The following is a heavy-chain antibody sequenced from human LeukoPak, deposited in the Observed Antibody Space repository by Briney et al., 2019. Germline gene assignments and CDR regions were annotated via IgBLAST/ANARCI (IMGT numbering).Heavy chain of an antibody. CDR1: GITFSSYF. Sequence: GSLRLSCAASGITFSSYFMNWVRQALGKGLEWGSSISTSSSYVYYADSIKGRFTISRDNAKNTLFLQMDSLSAEDTAVYYCARAQFSTVLPVPRGGLDSWGQGTLVTVSS. V-gene: IGHV3-21*01. CDR3: ARAQFSTVLPVPRGGLDS. D-gene: IGHD2/OR15-2a*01. J-gene: IGHJ4*02. CDR2: ISTSSSYV.